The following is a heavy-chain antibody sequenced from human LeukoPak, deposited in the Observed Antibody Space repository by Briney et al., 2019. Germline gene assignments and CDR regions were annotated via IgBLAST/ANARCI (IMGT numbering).Heavy chain of an antibody. CDR1: VGTFSIYA. D-gene: IGHD6-6*01. V-gene: IGHV1-69*06. Sequence: GASVKVSCKASVGTFSIYAISWVRQAPGQGLEWMGGIIPIFGTANYAQKFQGRVTITADKSTSTAYMELSSLRSEDTAVYYCATYSSSPLGGYFQHWGQGTLVTVSS. CDR2: IIPIFGTA. J-gene: IGHJ1*01. CDR3: ATYSSSPLGGYFQH.